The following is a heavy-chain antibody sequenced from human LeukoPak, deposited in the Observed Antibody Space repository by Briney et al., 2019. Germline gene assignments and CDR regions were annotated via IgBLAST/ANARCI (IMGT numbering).Heavy chain of an antibody. CDR3: ATGSSGYSSGMVDY. Sequence: SETLSLTCTVSGGSISSYYWSWIRQPPGKGLEWIGYIYYSGSTNYNPSLKSRVTISVDTSKNQFSLKLSSVTAADTAVYYCATGSSGYSSGMVDYWGQGTLVTVSS. D-gene: IGHD6-19*01. J-gene: IGHJ4*02. CDR1: GGSISSYY. CDR2: IYYSGST. V-gene: IGHV4-59*01.